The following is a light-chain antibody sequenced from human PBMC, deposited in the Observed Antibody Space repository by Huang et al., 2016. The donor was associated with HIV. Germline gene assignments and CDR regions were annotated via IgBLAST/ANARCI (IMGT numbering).Light chain of an antibody. CDR1: QGISSY. CDR3: QQLNSYRALT. CDR2: AAS. J-gene: IGKJ4*01. V-gene: IGKV1-9*01. Sequence: IQLTQSPSSLSASVGDRVTITCRASQGISSYLAWYQQKPGKAPKLLIYAASTLQSGVPSRFSGSGSGTDFTLTISSLQPEDFVTYYCQQLNSYRALTFGGGTKVEIK.